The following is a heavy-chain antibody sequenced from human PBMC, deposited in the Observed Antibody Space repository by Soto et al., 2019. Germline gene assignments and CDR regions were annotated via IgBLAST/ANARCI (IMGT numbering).Heavy chain of an antibody. CDR2: INHSGST. D-gene: IGHD3-16*02. CDR1: GGSFSGYY. Sequence: SETLSLTCAVYGGSFSGYYWNWIRQPPGKGLEWIGEINHSGSTNYNPSLKSRVTISVDTSKNQVSLKLSAVTAADRAVYYSARYRFRDTWSKFDYWGQGTRVTVSS. CDR3: ARYRFRDTWSKFDY. V-gene: IGHV4-34*01. J-gene: IGHJ4*02.